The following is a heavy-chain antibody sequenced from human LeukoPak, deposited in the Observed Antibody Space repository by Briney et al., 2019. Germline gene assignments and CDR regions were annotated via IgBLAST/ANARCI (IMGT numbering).Heavy chain of an antibody. V-gene: IGHV3-64D*09. D-gene: IGHD6-25*01. J-gene: IGHJ4*02. CDR1: GFTFSSYA. CDR3: VIKTTKAIAAADYYFDY. CDR2: ISSNGGST. Sequence: TGGSLRLSCSASGFTFSSYAMHWVRQAPGKGLEYVSAISSNGGSTYYADSVKGRFTISRDNSKNTLYLQMSSLRAEDTAVYYCVIKTTKAIAAADYYFDYWGQGTLVTVSS.